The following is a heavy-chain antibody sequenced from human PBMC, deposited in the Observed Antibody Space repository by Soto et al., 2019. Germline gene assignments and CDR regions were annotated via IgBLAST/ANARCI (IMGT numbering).Heavy chain of an antibody. J-gene: IGHJ6*02. V-gene: IGHV5-10-1*01. CDR2: IDPSDSYT. CDR1: EFSFTTYW. Sequence: PGESLKISCKGSEFSFTTYWIAWVRQMPVKGLEWVGRIDPSDSYTNYSPSFQGHVTISADKSINTAYLQWSNLKASDSAIYYCAKQAGTGYYFYGVSVWGQGTTVTVSS. CDR3: AKQAGTGYYFYGVSV. D-gene: IGHD6-19*01.